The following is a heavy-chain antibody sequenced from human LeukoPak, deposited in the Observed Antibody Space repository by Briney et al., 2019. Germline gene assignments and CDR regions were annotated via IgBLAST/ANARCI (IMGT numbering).Heavy chain of an antibody. CDR1: GGSISSDGYY. Sequence: PSQTLSLTCTVSGGSISSDGYYWIWLPQHPGKGLEWIRYIYYSGSTYYNPSLNSRVTISVDTSKNQFSLKLSSVTAADTAVYYCARGGIAAAGDWFDPWGQGTLVTVSS. CDR3: ARGGIAAAGDWFDP. D-gene: IGHD6-13*01. V-gene: IGHV4-31*03. CDR2: IYYSGST. J-gene: IGHJ5*02.